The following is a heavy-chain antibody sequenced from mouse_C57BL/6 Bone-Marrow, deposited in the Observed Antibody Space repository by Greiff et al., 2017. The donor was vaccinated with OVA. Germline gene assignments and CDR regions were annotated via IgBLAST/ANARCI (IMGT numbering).Heavy chain of an antibody. CDR1: GYAFTNYL. J-gene: IGHJ1*03. Sequence: QVQLKQSGAELVRPGTSVKVSCKASGYAFTNYLIEWVKQRPGQGLEWIGVINPGSGGTNYNEKFKGKATLTADKSSSTAYMQLSSLTSEDSAVYFCARGGTTVVADWYFDVWGTGTTVTVSS. CDR3: ARGGTTVVADWYFDV. D-gene: IGHD1-1*01. CDR2: INPGSGGT. V-gene: IGHV1-54*01.